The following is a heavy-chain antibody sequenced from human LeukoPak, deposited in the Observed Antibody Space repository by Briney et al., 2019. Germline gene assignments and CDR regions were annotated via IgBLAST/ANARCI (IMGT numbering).Heavy chain of an antibody. D-gene: IGHD3-22*01. CDR3: AGYYYDSSRGFDL. CDR2: INWNGAWT. Sequence: GSLRLSCAASGFKFDDYGMSWVRQAPGKGLEWVCDINWNGAWTGYADSVKGRFTISRDNAKNSLYLQMNSLRAEDTALYYCAGYYYDSSRGFDLWGQGTLVTVSA. CDR1: GFKFDDYG. J-gene: IGHJ5*02. V-gene: IGHV3-20*04.